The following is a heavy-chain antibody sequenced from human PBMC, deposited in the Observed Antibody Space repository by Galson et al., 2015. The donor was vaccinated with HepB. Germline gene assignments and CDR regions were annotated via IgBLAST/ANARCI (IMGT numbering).Heavy chain of an antibody. Sequence: LSLTCTISSGSISTYFWSWIRQFPGKGLEYIGYISYDGSTNYNPSLKSRVTISLATSKNQFSLSLSSVTTADTAVYYCARDLGAYPDLWGQRALVTVSS. CDR3: ARDLGAYPDL. V-gene: IGHV4-59*01. J-gene: IGHJ5*02. CDR1: SGSISTYF. CDR2: ISYDGST.